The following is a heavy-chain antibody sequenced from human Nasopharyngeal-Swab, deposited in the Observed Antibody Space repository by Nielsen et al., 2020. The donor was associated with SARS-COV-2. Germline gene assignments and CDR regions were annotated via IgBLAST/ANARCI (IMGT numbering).Heavy chain of an antibody. Sequence: WIRQPPGKGLEWIGEIDHRGSTNYNPSLKRRETISVDKAKNQCTLKLSTVTAADTAVYYCARERLGYCSSTSCYGGERYYYYYYMDVWGKGTTVTVSS. CDR2: IDHRGST. CDR3: ARERLGYCSSTSCYGGERYYYYYYMDV. D-gene: IGHD2-2*01. V-gene: IGHV4-4*02. J-gene: IGHJ6*03.